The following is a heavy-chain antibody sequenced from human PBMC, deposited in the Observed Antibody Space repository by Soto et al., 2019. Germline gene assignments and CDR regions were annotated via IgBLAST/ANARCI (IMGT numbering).Heavy chain of an antibody. CDR1: GYTFTSYA. V-gene: IGHV1-3*01. CDR2: INAGNGNT. J-gene: IGHJ5*02. D-gene: IGHD3-10*01. Sequence: ASVKVSCKASGYTFTSYAMHWVRQAPGQRLEWMGWINAGNGNTKYSQKFQGRVTITRDTSASTAYMELSSLRSEDTAVYYCARDFVKYYYGSAPFGPWGQGTLVTVSS. CDR3: ARDFVKYYYGSAPFGP.